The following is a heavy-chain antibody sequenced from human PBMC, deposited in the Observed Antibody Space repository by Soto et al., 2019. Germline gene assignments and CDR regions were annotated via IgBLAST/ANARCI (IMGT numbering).Heavy chain of an antibody. V-gene: IGHV5-51*01. CDR3: ASGLYYYGVDF. D-gene: IGHD3-10*01. J-gene: IGHJ6*02. CDR1: GYTFSSYW. CDR2: IYPGDSDT. Sequence: EEQLVQSGAEVKKPGESLKITCKGSGYTFSSYWVAWVRQMPGKGLEWMGSIYPGDSDTKYSPSFRGQVTISADKSIRPAYLQWSSLKASDTAMYYCASGLYYYGVDFWGQGTPVTVSS.